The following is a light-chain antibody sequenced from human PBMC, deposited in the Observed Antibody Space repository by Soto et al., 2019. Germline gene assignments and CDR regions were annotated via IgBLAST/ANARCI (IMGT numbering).Light chain of an antibody. V-gene: IGKV3-15*01. CDR1: QSVTVN. CDR3: QLYNAWPPRWT. J-gene: IGKJ1*01. CDR2: RAS. Sequence: EIVMTQSPATLSLSPGERATLSCRASQSVTVNLAGYQQKPGQAPRLLIYRASTRATGIPARFSGGGSGTEFTLTISSLQSEDFAVYICQLYNAWPPRWTFGQGTKVEIK.